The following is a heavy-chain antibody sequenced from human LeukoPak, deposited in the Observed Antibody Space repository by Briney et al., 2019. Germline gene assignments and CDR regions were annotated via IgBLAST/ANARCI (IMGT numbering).Heavy chain of an antibody. J-gene: IGHJ4*02. V-gene: IGHV1-8*03. CDR3: ANLGGIYYGILTGYYTDDY. CDR2: INPNSGNR. D-gene: IGHD3-9*01. Sequence: ASVKVSCKTSGYTFNNYDINWVRQATGQGLEWMGWINPNSGNRDYEQKFQGRVTITRDTSISTAYMELSSLRSEDTAVYYCANLGGIYYGILTGYYTDDYWGQGTLVTVSS. CDR1: GYTFNNYD.